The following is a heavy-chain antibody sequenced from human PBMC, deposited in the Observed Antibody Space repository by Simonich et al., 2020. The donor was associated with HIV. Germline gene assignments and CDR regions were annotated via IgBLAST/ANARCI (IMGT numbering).Heavy chain of an antibody. CDR2: INPSEGST. V-gene: IGHV1-46*01. Sequence: SGAEVKKPGASVKVSCKASGYTFTTYYMHWVRQAPGQGLEWMGIINPSEGSTTYAQKFQGRVTMTGDTSTSTVYMELSSLRSEDTAVYYCATDSAYYYDSRDFYGGYFQHWGQGTLVTVSS. J-gene: IGHJ1*01. CDR1: GYTFTTYY. D-gene: IGHD3-22*01. CDR3: ATDSAYYYDSRDFYGGYFQH.